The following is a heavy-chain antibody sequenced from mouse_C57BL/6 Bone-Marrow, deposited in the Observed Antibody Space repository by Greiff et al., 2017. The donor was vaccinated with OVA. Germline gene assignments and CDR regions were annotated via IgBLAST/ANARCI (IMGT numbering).Heavy chain of an antibody. V-gene: IGHV5-4*01. J-gene: IGHJ3*01. CDR3: ARDGYYFAY. D-gene: IGHD2-3*01. CDR2: ISDGGSYT. Sequence: DVKLVESGGGLVKPGGSLKLSCAASGFTFSSYAMSWVRQTPEKRLEWVATISDGGSYTYYPDNVKGRFTISRDNAKNNLYLQMSHLKSEDTAMYYCARDGYYFAYWGQVTLVTVSA. CDR1: GFTFSSYA.